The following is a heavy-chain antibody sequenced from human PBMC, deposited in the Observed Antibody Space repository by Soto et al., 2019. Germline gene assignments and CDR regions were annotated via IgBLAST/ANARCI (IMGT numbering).Heavy chain of an antibody. CDR3: ARHGAAVLYYYGMDV. CDR1: GASLSDNYCN. Sequence: PSETLSLTCAVYGASLSDNYCNWGWIRQPPGKGLEWIGTIYYSGNTYYNPSLKSRVTISVDTSANQFSLKLTSVTAADTAVYYCARHGAAVLYYYGMDVWGQGTTVTVSS. D-gene: IGHD6-13*01. J-gene: IGHJ6*02. CDR2: IYYSGNT. V-gene: IGHV4-39*01.